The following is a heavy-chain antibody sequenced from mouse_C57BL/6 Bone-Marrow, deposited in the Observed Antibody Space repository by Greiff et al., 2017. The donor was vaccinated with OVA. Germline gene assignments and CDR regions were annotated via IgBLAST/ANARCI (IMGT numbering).Heavy chain of an antibody. D-gene: IGHD1-1*01. CDR3: ARSEYYSSTSWYFDV. CDR2: IDPSDSYT. Sequence: VQLQQPGAELVMPGASVKLSCKASGYTFTSYWMHWVKQRPGQGLEWIGEIDPSDSYTNSNQKFKGKSTLTVDKSSSTAYMQLSSLTSEDSAVYYCARSEYYSSTSWYFDVWGTGTTVTVSS. CDR1: GYTFTSYW. J-gene: IGHJ1*03. V-gene: IGHV1-69*01.